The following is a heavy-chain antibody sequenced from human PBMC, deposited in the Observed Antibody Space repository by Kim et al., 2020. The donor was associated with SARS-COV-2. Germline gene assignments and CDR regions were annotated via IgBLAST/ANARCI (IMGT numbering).Heavy chain of an antibody. CDR2: ISYDGSNK. CDR3: AKDLTRGQWLVRVCY. CDR1: GFPFSSYG. J-gene: IGHJ4*01. Sequence: GGSLRLSCAASGFPFSSYGMHWVRQAPGKGLEWVAVISYDGSNKYYADSVKGRFTISRDNSKNTLYLQMNSLRAEDTAVYYCAKDLTRGQWLVRVCYWGHGTLVTVSS. D-gene: IGHD6-19*01. V-gene: IGHV3-30*18.